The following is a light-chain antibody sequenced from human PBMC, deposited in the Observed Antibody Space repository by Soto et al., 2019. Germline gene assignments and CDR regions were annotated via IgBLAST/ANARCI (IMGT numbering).Light chain of an antibody. J-gene: IGKJ2*01. CDR1: QSVSSSY. Sequence: EIVLTQSPGTLSLSPGERATLSCRASQSVSSSYFAWYQQKPGQAPRLLIYGASTRVAGIPARFSGSGSGTEFSLTISSLQSEDFAVYYCQQYNNRPPDTFGQGTKLEIK. CDR2: GAS. V-gene: IGKV3-15*01. CDR3: QQYNNRPPDT.